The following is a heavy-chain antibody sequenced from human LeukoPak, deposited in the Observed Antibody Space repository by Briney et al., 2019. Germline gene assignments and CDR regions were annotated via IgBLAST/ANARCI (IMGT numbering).Heavy chain of an antibody. J-gene: IGHJ4*02. V-gene: IGHV1-69*05. CDR1: GGTFSSYG. CDR3: GWAAAGTDY. Sequence: SVKVSCKASGGTFSSYGISWVRQAPGQGLEWMGRIIPIFGTANYAQKFQGRVAITTDESTSTAYMELSSLRSEDTAVYYCGWAAAGTDYWGQGTLVTVSS. CDR2: IIPIFGTA. D-gene: IGHD6-13*01.